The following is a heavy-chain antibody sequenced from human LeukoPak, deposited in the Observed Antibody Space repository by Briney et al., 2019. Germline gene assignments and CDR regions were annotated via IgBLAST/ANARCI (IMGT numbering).Heavy chain of an antibody. V-gene: IGHV3-48*03. CDR1: GFTFSSYE. CDR3: ARVCSGGSCYSSNDAFDI. J-gene: IGHJ3*02. D-gene: IGHD2-15*01. Sequence: QPGGSLRLSCAASGFTFSSYEMNWVRQAPGKGLEWVSYISSSSSTIYYADSVKGRFTISRDDAKNSLYLQMNSLRAEDTAVYYCARVCSGGSCYSSNDAFDIWGQGTMVTVSS. CDR2: ISSSSSTI.